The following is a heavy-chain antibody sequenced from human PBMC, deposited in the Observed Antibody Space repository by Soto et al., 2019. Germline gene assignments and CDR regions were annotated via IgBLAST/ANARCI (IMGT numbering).Heavy chain of an antibody. D-gene: IGHD2-2*01. V-gene: IGHV3-23*01. CDR2: IGTSAST. J-gene: IGHJ4*02. CDR1: GFTFSSYP. Sequence: DVRLLESGGGLVQPGGSLRLSCAASGFTFSSYPMSWVRQAPGKGLEWVSTIGTSASTYYGDSVRGRFTLSRDNSRNTLYLQMNSLRAEDTAVYYCADLSRYCTSSNCDWGQGTLVTVSS. CDR3: ADLSRYCTSSNCD.